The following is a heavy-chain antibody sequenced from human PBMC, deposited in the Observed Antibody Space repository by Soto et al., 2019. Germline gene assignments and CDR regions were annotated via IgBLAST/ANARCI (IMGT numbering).Heavy chain of an antibody. CDR3: ARGKYGSSGWYAY. V-gene: IGHV4-34*01. Sequence: QVQLQQWGAGLLKPSETLSLTCAVYGGSFSGYYWSWIRQPPGKGLEWIGEINHSGSTNYNPSLTSRVTITVETSKHQFSRKRSSVTAADTAVYYCARGKYGSSGWYAYGGQGTLVTVSS. CDR2: INHSGST. CDR1: GGSFSGYY. J-gene: IGHJ4*02. D-gene: IGHD6-19*01.